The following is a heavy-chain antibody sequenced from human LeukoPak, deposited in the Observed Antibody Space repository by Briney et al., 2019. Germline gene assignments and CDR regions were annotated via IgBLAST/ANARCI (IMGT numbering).Heavy chain of an antibody. CDR2: IKQDGSEK. CDR3: ARGTAGGSINGGIDY. V-gene: IGHV3-7*01. Sequence: GGSFRPSCAPSGFTFSSHCMNWARQPPGRGRGWVANIKQDGSEKYYVDSVKGRFTISRDNAKNSLYLQMNSLRAEDTAVYYCARGTAGGSINGGIDYWGQGTLVTVSS. D-gene: IGHD3-16*01. CDR1: GFTFSSHC. J-gene: IGHJ4*02.